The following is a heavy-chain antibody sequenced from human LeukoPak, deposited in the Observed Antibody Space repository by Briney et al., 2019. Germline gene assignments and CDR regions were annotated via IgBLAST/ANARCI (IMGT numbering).Heavy chain of an antibody. CDR3: ARGWFGELPFDY. V-gene: IGHV4-30-4*01. CDR1: GASISSGDHY. Sequence: PSETLSLTCTVSGASISSGDHYWSWIHQPPGKGLEWIGYIFYNGSTHSNPSLKSRFTVSVDASKNQFSLRLKSVTAADTAVYYCARGWFGELPFDYWGQGTLVTVSS. J-gene: IGHJ4*02. CDR2: IFYNGST. D-gene: IGHD3-10*01.